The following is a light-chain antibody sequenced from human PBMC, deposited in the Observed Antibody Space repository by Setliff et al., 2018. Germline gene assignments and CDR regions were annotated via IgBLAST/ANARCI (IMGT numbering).Light chain of an antibody. V-gene: IGLV2-14*01. CDR2: EVS. J-gene: IGLJ1*01. Sequence: QSVLTQPASVSGSPGQSITISCTGTSSDAGVYNDVSWYQQHPGKAPKLVIYEVSNRPSWVSNRFSGPKSGNTASLTISGLQAEDEADYYCNSYTSRTSLHVFGTGTKVTVL. CDR3: NSYTSRTSLHV. CDR1: SSDAGVYND.